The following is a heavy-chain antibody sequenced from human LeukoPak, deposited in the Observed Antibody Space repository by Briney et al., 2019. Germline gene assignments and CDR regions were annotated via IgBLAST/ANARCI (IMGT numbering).Heavy chain of an antibody. CDR3: ARLGPGAGDWYYFDY. Sequence: GESLKISCKGSGYSFTSYWIGWVRQMPGKGLEWMGIIYPGDSDTRYSPSFQSQVTISADKSISTAYLQWSSLKASDTAMYYCARLGPGAGDWYYFDYWGQGTLVTVSS. J-gene: IGHJ4*02. CDR2: IYPGDSDT. V-gene: IGHV5-51*01. D-gene: IGHD3-9*01. CDR1: GYSFTSYW.